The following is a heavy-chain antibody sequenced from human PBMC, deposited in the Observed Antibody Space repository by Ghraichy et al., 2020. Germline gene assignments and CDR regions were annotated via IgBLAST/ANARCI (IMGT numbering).Heavy chain of an antibody. CDR3: ARDGFYDAFDI. V-gene: IGHV3-21*01. Sequence: LSLTCAASGFTFSSYSMNWVRQAPGKGLEWVSSISSSSSYIYYADSVKGRFTISRDNAKNSLYLQMNSLRAKDTAVYYCARDGFYDAFDIWGQGTMVTVSS. J-gene: IGHJ3*02. CDR2: ISSSSSYI. D-gene: IGHD2-2*03. CDR1: GFTFSSYS.